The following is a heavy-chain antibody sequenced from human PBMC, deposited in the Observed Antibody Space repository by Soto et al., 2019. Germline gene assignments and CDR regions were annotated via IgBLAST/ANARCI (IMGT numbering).Heavy chain of an antibody. Sequence: QVHLVQSGAEVKKPGASVKVSCTVSAYAFTNFGISWVRQAPGQGLEWMGWISAYNGNTNYAQKFQGRVTMTTDTSTSTAYMELRSLRSDDTSVYYCARGGTPFDYWGQGTLVTVSS. J-gene: IGHJ4*02. CDR2: ISAYNGNT. CDR1: AYAFTNFG. V-gene: IGHV1-18*01. CDR3: ARGGTPFDY. D-gene: IGHD3-16*01.